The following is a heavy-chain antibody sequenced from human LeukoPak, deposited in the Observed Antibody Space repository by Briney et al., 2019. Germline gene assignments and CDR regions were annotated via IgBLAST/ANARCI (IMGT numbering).Heavy chain of an antibody. CDR3: ARGPRYSFY. V-gene: IGHV3-23*03. D-gene: IGHD6-13*01. Sequence: GGSLRLSCAVSGFTFNSYAMTWVRQAPGKGLEWISVIYIDGTTYYADSVKGRFTISRDQANNTLYLQMNTLRDEDTAVYYCARGPRYSFYWGQGTLVSVSS. J-gene: IGHJ4*02. CDR1: GFTFNSYA. CDR2: IYIDGTT.